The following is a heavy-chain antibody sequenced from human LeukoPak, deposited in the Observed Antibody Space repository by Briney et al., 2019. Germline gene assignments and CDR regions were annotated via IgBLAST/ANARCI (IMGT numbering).Heavy chain of an antibody. CDR1: GYTFTGYY. Sequence: ASVKVSCKASGYTFTGYYMHWVRQAPGQGLEWMGWIDPNSGGTNYAQKFQGRVTMTGDTSISTAYMELSRLRSDDTAVYYRARELSGSYSNDAFDIWGQGTMVTVSS. V-gene: IGHV1-2*02. D-gene: IGHD1-26*01. CDR3: ARELSGSYSNDAFDI. J-gene: IGHJ3*02. CDR2: IDPNSGGT.